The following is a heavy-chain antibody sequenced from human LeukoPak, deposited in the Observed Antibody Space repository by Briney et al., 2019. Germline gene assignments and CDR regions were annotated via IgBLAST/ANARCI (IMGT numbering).Heavy chain of an antibody. Sequence: SETLSLTCAVYGGSFSGYYWSWIRQPPGKGLEWDGEINHSGSTNYNPSLKSRVTISVDTSKNQFSLKLSSVTAADTAVYYCARRRGSYLQYYYFDYWGQGTLVTVSS. CDR3: ARRRGSYLQYYYFDY. CDR1: GGSFSGYY. D-gene: IGHD1-26*01. CDR2: INHSGST. J-gene: IGHJ4*02. V-gene: IGHV4-34*01.